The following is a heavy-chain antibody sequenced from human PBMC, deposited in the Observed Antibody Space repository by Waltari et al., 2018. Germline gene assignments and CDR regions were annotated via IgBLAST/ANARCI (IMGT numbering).Heavy chain of an antibody. Sequence: QVQLQQWGAGLLTPSETLSLTCAVYGGSFSGYYWSWIRQPPGKGLEWIGEINHSGSTNYNPSLKSRVTISVDTSNNQFSLKLSSVTAADTAVYYCARVRLIAAAGTYFDYWGQGTLVTVSS. V-gene: IGHV4-34*01. CDR2: INHSGST. CDR3: ARVRLIAAAGTYFDY. D-gene: IGHD6-13*01. CDR1: GGSFSGYY. J-gene: IGHJ4*02.